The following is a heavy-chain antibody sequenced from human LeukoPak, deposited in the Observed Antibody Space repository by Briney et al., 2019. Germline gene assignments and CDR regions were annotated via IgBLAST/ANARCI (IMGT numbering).Heavy chain of an antibody. D-gene: IGHD3-10*01. CDR3: AKDPYGSGSYSVDY. V-gene: IGHV3-30*18. CDR2: ISYDGSNK. J-gene: IGHJ4*02. CDR1: GFTFSSYG. Sequence: GGSLRLSCAASGFTFSSYGMHWVRQAPGKRLEWVAVISYDGSNKYYADSVRGRFTISRDNSKNTLYLQMNSLRAEDTAVYYCAKDPYGSGSYSVDYWGQGTLVTVSS.